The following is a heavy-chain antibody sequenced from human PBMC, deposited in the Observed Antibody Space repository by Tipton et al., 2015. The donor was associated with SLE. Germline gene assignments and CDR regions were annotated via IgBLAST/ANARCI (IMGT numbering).Heavy chain of an antibody. D-gene: IGHD2-15*01. CDR1: GFTFSSYA. CDR3: AKGVVVAATQSRFDY. V-gene: IGHV3-23*01. CDR2: ISGSGGST. Sequence: LSLTCAASGFTFSSYAMSWVRQAPGKGLEWVSAISGSGGSTYYADSVKGRFTISRDNTKNTLYLQMNSLRAEDTAVYYCAKGVVVAATQSRFDYWGQGTLVTVSS. J-gene: IGHJ4*02.